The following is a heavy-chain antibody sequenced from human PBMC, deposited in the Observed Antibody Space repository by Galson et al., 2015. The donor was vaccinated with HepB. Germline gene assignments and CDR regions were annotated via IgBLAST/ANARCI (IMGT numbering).Heavy chain of an antibody. J-gene: IGHJ4*02. V-gene: IGHV3-23*01. D-gene: IGHD5-24*01. CDR2: VSGNGGST. CDR3: AKDGPDGYNAD. CDR1: GFTFSGYA. Sequence: SLRLSCAASGFTFSGYAMSWVRQAPGKGLEWVSAVSGNGGSTFYADSVKGRFTISRDNSKNTLYLQMNSLRAEDTALYYCAKDGPDGYNADWGQGTLVTVSS.